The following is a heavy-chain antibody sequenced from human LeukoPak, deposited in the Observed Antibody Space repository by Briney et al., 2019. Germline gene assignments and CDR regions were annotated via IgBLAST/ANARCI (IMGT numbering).Heavy chain of an antibody. CDR1: RFTFSPYG. D-gene: IGHD3-10*01. V-gene: IGHV3-69-1*02. CDR3: ARGYYGSGSYSFDY. J-gene: IGHJ4*02. CDR2: ITASSTI. Sequence: GGSLRLSCAASRFTFSPYGMNWVRQAPGKGLEWVSYITASSTIYYADSVKGRFTISRDNAKNSLYLQMNSLRAEDTAVYSCARGYYGSGSYSFDYWGQGTLVTVSS.